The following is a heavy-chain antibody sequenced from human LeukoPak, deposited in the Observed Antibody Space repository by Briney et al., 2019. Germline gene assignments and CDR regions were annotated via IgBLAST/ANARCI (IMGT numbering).Heavy chain of an antibody. V-gene: IGHV3-11*01. CDR3: ARDLLDLYYYHMDV. CDR1: GFTFGDFY. J-gene: IGHJ6*03. Sequence: GGPLRLSCTASGFTFGDFYMAWIRQAPGRGLEWLSFISGPSATIYHADSVQGRFTISRDNANNSLYLHMNNLRVEDTAVYYCARDLLDLYYYHMDVWGKGTTVTVSS. CDR2: ISGPSATI. D-gene: IGHD1-1*01.